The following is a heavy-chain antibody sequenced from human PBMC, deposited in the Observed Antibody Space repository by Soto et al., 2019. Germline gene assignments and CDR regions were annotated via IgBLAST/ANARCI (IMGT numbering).Heavy chain of an antibody. V-gene: IGHV3-23*01. CDR1: GFTFSTYA. Sequence: HPGGSLRLSCAASGFTFSTYAMTWVRQAPGKGLEWVSAISGGGGGNTYYADAVKGRFTISRDNSKNTQYLQMNSLRAEDTAVYYCAKNYDGTGYYYYFDFWGQGTLVTVSS. J-gene: IGHJ4*02. CDR2: ISGGGGGNT. CDR3: AKNYDGTGYYYYFDF. D-gene: IGHD3-22*01.